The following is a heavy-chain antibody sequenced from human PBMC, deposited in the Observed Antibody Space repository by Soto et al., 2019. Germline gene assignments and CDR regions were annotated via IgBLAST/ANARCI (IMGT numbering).Heavy chain of an antibody. J-gene: IGHJ5*02. CDR2: IYYSGST. V-gene: IGHV4-31*03. D-gene: IGHD2-21*02. CDR1: GGSISSGGYY. CDR3: ARGHCGADRYYADQYWFDP. Sequence: SETLSLTCTVSGGSISSGGYYWSWIRQHPGKGLEWIGYIYYSGSTYYNPSLKSRVTISVDTSKNQFSLKLSSVTAADTAVDYCARGHCGADRYYADQYWFDPWGQGTLVTVSS.